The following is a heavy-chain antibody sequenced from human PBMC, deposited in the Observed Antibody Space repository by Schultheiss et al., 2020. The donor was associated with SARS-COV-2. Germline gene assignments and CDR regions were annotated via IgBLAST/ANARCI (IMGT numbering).Heavy chain of an antibody. D-gene: IGHD5-18*01. CDR1: GGSISSYY. Sequence: SETLSLTCTVSGGSISSYYWGWIRQPPGKGLEWIGYIYYSGSTNYNPSLKSRVTISVDTSKNQFSLRLNSLTAADTAVYYCARRGTAGYSYGSYFDYWGQGTLVTVSS. CDR2: IYYSGST. CDR3: ARRGTAGYSYGSYFDY. V-gene: IGHV4-59*08. J-gene: IGHJ4*02.